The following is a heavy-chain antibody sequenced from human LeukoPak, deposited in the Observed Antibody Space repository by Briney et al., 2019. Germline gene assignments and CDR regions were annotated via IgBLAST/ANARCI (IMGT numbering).Heavy chain of an antibody. CDR3: AEDLIPRYFELTMADY. CDR2: ISWSSGSI. CDR1: GFTFDDYA. Sequence: PGRSLRLSCAASGFTFDDYAMHWVRQAPGKGLEWVSGISWSSGSIGYAYSVKARFTFSRDNTKYSLCLEMNRPRAEHAASYHGAEDLIPRYFELTMADYWVQGAMVGVSS. D-gene: IGHD3-9*01. V-gene: IGHV3-9*01. J-gene: IGHJ4*02.